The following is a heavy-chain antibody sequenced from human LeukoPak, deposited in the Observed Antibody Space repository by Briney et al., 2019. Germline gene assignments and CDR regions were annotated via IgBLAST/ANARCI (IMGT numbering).Heavy chain of an antibody. CDR2: IYPSDSDT. Sequence: GESLKISCKGSGYSFTSNWIGWVRQMPGKGLEWMGVIYPSDSDTRYSPSFQGQVTISADKSISTAYLQWRSLKVSDSAMYHCARLTAVVTFDYWGQGTLVTVSS. CDR3: ARLTAVVTFDY. D-gene: IGHD4-23*01. J-gene: IGHJ4*02. CDR1: GYSFTSNW. V-gene: IGHV5-51*01.